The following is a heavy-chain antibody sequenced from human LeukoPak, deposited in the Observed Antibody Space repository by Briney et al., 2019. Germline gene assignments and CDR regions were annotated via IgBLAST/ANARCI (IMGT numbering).Heavy chain of an antibody. CDR1: GFILSNHW. J-gene: IGHJ6*02. CDR2: INKDGSEK. D-gene: IGHD1/OR15-1a*01. V-gene: IGHV3-7*03. Sequence: PGGSLRLSCAASGFILSNHWMTWVHQAPGKGPEWVANINKDGSEKYYVDSVKGRFTISRDTAKNSLYLQMNNLRAEDTALYYCARNNDMDVWGQGTTVIVSS. CDR3: ARNNDMDV.